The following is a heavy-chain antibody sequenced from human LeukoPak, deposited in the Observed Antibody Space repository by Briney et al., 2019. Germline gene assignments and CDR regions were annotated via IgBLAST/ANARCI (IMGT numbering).Heavy chain of an antibody. J-gene: IGHJ4*02. CDR2: ISRRDDYT. V-gene: IGHV3-23*01. Sequence: PGGSLRLSCAASGFAFSSYAMSWVRQPPGKGLEWVSVISRRDDYTYYADSVKDRFTISRDNSKNTLYLQMNTLRAGDTAVYYCANDYRSGSFHDFWGQGTLVTVSS. D-gene: IGHD3-10*01. CDR3: ANDYRSGSFHDF. CDR1: GFAFSSYA.